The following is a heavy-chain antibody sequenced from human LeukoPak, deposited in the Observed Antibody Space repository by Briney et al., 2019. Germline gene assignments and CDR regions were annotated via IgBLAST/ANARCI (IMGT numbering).Heavy chain of an antibody. CDR3: ARDPGRGIAARPEDY. Sequence: SVKVSCKASGGTFSSYAISWVRQAPGQGLEWMGRIIPIFGTANYAQKFQGRVTITTDESTSTAYMELSGLRSEDTAVYYCARDPGRGIAARPEDYWGQGTLVTVSS. CDR1: GGTFSSYA. D-gene: IGHD6-6*01. J-gene: IGHJ4*02. V-gene: IGHV1-69*05. CDR2: IIPIFGTA.